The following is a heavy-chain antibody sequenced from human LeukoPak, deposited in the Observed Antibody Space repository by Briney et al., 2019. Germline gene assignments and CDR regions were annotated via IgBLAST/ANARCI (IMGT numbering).Heavy chain of an antibody. CDR2: IRYDGSNK. CDR3: FKAPTAAYDILTGYYSLFDY. J-gene: IGHJ4*02. Sequence: GGSLRLSCAASGFTFSDYSMHWVRQAPGKGLNWVAFIRYDGSNKYYADSVKGRFTISRDNSKNTLYLQMNSLRAEDTAVYFFFKAPTAAYDILTGYYSLFDYWGQGTLVTVSS. V-gene: IGHV3-30*02. CDR1: GFTFSDYS. D-gene: IGHD3-9*01.